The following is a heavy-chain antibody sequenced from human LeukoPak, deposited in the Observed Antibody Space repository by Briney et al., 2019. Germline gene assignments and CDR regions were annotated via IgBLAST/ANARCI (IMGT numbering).Heavy chain of an antibody. V-gene: IGHV4-34*01. Sequence: SETLSLTCAVYGGSFSGYYWTWIRQSPGKGLEWIGEINHSGRTNYNPSLESRITISIDTSKNQFSLRLTSVTAADTAVYYCARKVVVVVAAMHDAFDIWGQGTMVTVSS. CDR3: ARKVVVVVAAMHDAFDI. D-gene: IGHD2-15*01. CDR2: INHSGRT. J-gene: IGHJ3*02. CDR1: GGSFSGYY.